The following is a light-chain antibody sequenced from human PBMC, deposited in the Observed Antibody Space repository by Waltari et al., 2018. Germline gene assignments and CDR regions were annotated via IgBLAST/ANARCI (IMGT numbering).Light chain of an antibody. J-gene: IGKJ2*03. CDR2: WAS. Sequence: DIVMTQSPDSLAVSLGERATIYCKSSPSVFYSSDNKNYLAWYQQKPGQPPKLLIYWASTRDSGVPDRFRGGGSGTDFTLTISSLQAEDVAVYYCQQYYTAPFSFGQGTSLDIK. CDR1: PSVFYSSDNKNY. CDR3: QQYYTAPFS. V-gene: IGKV4-1*01.